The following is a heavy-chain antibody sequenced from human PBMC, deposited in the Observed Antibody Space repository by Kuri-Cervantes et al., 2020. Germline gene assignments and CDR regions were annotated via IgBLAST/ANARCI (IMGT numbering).Heavy chain of an antibody. CDR3: AKRRGSGSAADGLDI. V-gene: IGHV3-30*02. CDR2: IWYDGSNK. J-gene: IGHJ3*02. D-gene: IGHD6-19*01. CDR1: GFTFSSYG. Sequence: GGSLRLSCAASGFTFSSYGMHWVRQAPGKGLEWVAVIWYDGSNKYYADSVKGRFTISRDNSKNTLYLQMNSLRPDDTALYYCAKRRGSGSAADGLDIWGQGTMVTVSS.